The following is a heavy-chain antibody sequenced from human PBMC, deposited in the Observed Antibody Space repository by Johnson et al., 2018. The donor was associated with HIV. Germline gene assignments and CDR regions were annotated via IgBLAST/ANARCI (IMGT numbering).Heavy chain of an antibody. J-gene: IGHJ3*02. CDR2: IRYDGSDK. V-gene: IGHV3-30*02. CDR1: GFTFSSYG. Sequence: QVQLVESGGGVVQPGGSLRLSCAGSGFTFSSYGMHWVRQAPGKGLEWVSFIRYDGSDKHYADSVKGRFTISRDNSKNTLYLQMNSLRAEDTAVYFCARDLYSGYGGRAFDIWGQGTMVTVSS. D-gene: IGHD5-12*01. CDR3: ARDLYSGYGGRAFDI.